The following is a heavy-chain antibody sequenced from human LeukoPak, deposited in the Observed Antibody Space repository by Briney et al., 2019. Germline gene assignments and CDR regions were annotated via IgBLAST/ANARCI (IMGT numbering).Heavy chain of an antibody. Sequence: GRSLRLSCAASGFSFSDYGMHWVRQAPGKGLEWVAVISYDGSNKYYADSVKGRFTISRDNSKNTLYLQMNSLRAEDTAVYYCARDWFHAIDYWGQGTLVTVSS. CDR2: ISYDGSNK. D-gene: IGHD2/OR15-2a*01. CDR1: GFSFSDYG. J-gene: IGHJ4*02. CDR3: ARDWFHAIDY. V-gene: IGHV3-30*03.